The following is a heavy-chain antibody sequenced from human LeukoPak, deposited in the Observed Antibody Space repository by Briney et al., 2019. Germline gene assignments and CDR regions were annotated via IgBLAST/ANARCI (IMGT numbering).Heavy chain of an antibody. Sequence: SGRSLRLSCAASGFTFSSYAMHWVRQAPGKGLEWVAVISYDGSNKYYADSVKGRFTISRDNSKNTLYLQMNSLRAEDTAVYYCAEGGGSYYRLPFDYWGQGTLVTVSS. CDR1: GFTFSSYA. V-gene: IGHV3-30-3*01. CDR2: ISYDGSNK. CDR3: AEGGGSYYRLPFDY. J-gene: IGHJ4*02. D-gene: IGHD1-26*01.